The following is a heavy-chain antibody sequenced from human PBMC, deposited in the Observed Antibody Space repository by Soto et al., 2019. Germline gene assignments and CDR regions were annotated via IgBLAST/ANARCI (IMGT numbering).Heavy chain of an antibody. D-gene: IGHD6-19*01. Sequence: GGSLRLSCAASGFTFSEYYMDWVRQAPGKGLEWVAVISYDGSNKYYADSLKGRFTISRDNSKNTLYLQMNSLRAEDTAVYYCARDSAAGRNYNWFDPWGQGTLVTVSS. CDR3: ARDSAAGRNYNWFDP. V-gene: IGHV3-30*03. J-gene: IGHJ5*02. CDR2: ISYDGSNK. CDR1: GFTFSEYY.